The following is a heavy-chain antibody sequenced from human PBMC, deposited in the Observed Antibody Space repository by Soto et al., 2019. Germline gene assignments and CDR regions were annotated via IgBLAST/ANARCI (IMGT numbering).Heavy chain of an antibody. CDR1: GFTFSSYE. V-gene: IGHV3-48*03. Sequence: GGSLRLSCAASGFTFSSYEMNWVRQAPGKGLEWVSYITGSGFTIYYADSVKGRFTISRDNAKNSLYLQMNSLRVEDTAVYYCARTYYDGSSYYYLDSWGQGTLVTAPQ. CDR2: ITGSGFTI. CDR3: ARTYYDGSSYYYLDS. D-gene: IGHD3-22*01. J-gene: IGHJ4*02.